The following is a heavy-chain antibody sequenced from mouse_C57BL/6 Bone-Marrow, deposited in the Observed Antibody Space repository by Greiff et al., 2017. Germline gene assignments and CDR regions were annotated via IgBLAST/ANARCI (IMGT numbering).Heavy chain of an antibody. J-gene: IGHJ4*01. V-gene: IGHV1-69*01. Sequence: QVQLQQPGAELVMPGASVKLSCKASGYTFTSYWMHWVKQRPGQGLEWIGEIDPSDSYTNYNQKFKGKSTLTVDKSSSTAYMQLSSLTSEDSAVYYCARDWDVYYGDAMDYWGQGTSVTVSS. CDR3: ARDWDVYYGDAMDY. CDR2: IDPSDSYT. D-gene: IGHD2-3*01. CDR1: GYTFTSYW.